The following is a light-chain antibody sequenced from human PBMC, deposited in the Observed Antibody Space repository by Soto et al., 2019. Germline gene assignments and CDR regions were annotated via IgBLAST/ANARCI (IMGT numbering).Light chain of an antibody. Sequence: QSVLTQPPSVSGAPGQRVTISCTGSSSNFGAGYDVHWYQRLPGTAPKVLIYGNNNRPSGVPARFSASKSGTSASLTITGLQTEDEADYYCQSYDSSLSGHVVFGGGTKVNVL. CDR2: GNN. CDR3: QSYDSSLSGHVV. CDR1: SSNFGAGYD. J-gene: IGLJ2*01. V-gene: IGLV1-40*01.